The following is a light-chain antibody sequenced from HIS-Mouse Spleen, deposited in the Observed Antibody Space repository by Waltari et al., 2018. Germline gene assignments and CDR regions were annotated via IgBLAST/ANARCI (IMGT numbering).Light chain of an antibody. V-gene: IGLV3-10*01. CDR1: ALPKKY. Sequence: SYELTQPPSVSVSPGQTARITCSGDALPKKYAYWYQQKSGQAPGRVIYEASKGPPGIPERCSGSSSGTMATLTISGAQVEDEADYYCYSTDSSGNHRVFGGGTKLTVL. CDR3: YSTDSSGNHRV. J-gene: IGLJ2*01. CDR2: EAS.